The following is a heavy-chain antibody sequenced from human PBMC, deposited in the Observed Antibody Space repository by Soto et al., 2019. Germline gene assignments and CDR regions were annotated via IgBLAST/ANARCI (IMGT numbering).Heavy chain of an antibody. Sequence: EVQLVESGGGLVQPGGSLRLSCAASGFTFSSYWMTWVRQAPGQGLEWVANIKPDGGEKYYVDSVKGRFTISRDNAKNSLYPQMNSLRAEDTAVYYCARDEHYYYGMDVWGQGTTVTVSS. CDR1: GFTFSSYW. J-gene: IGHJ6*02. V-gene: IGHV3-7*04. CDR2: IKPDGGEK. CDR3: ARDEHYYYGMDV.